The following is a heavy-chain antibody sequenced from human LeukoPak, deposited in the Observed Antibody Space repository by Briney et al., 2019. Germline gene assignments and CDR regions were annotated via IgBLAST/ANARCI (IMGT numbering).Heavy chain of an antibody. J-gene: IGHJ4*02. Sequence: GGSLRLSCAASGFTFSSYGMYWVRQAPGKGLEWVAIIWYDGSNKYYADSVKGRFTISRDNAKSSLYLQMNSLRDEDTAVYYCAGGRGWLIDYWGQGTLVTVSS. CDR1: GFTFSSYG. CDR3: AGGRGWLIDY. D-gene: IGHD6-19*01. V-gene: IGHV3-33*03. CDR2: IWYDGSNK.